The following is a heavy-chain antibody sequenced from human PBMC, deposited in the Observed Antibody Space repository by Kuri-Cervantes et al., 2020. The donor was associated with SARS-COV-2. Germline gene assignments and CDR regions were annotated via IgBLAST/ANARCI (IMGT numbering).Heavy chain of an antibody. CDR1: GYSISSGYY. J-gene: IGHJ4*02. CDR2: IYHSGST. CDR3: ASTAIAAAGRFDY. D-gene: IGHD6-13*01. V-gene: IGHV4-38-2*02. Sequence: SETLSLTCTVSGYSISSGYYWGWIRQPPGKGLEWIGSIYHSGSTYYNPSLKSRVTISVDTSKNQFSLKLSSVTAADTAVYYCASTAIAAAGRFDYWGQGTLVTVSS.